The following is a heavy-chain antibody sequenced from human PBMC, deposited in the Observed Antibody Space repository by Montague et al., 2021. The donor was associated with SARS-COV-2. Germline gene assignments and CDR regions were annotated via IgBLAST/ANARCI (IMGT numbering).Heavy chain of an antibody. CDR2: TYYRSKWYN. V-gene: IGHV6-1*01. CDR3: TSGREGNYNVMDV. D-gene: IGHD1-1*01. Sequence: SAISGDSVSSNSATWNWVRQSPSRGLEWLGRTYYRSKWYNDYAVSVRGRVTINPDTSKNQFSLQLNSVTPEDTAIYYCTSGREGNYNVMDVWGQGTTVTVPS. CDR1: GDSVSSNSAT. J-gene: IGHJ6*02.